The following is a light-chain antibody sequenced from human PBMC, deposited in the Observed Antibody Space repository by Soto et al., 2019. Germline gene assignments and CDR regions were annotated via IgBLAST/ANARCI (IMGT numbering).Light chain of an antibody. CDR2: GAS. J-gene: IGKJ1*01. CDR3: QQYGTSTT. V-gene: IGKV3-20*01. Sequence: EIVLTQSPGTLSLSPGERATLSCRASQSFSNNYLAWYHQKPGQAPRLLIYGASSRPTGIPDRFSGSGSGTDFTLTISRMEPEDFAVYYCQQYGTSTTFGKGTKVEIK. CDR1: QSFSNNY.